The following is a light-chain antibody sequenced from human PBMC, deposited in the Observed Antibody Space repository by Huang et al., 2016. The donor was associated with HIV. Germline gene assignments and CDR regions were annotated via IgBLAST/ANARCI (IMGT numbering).Light chain of an antibody. V-gene: IGKV3-20*01. Sequence: EIVLTQSPGTLSLSPGERATLSCRASQSVSRTYLAWYQQKPGQAPRLLIYDALSRATGIPDRFSDSGSGTDFTLTISRLEPEDFAVYYCQQYGSSPPWTFGQGTKVEIK. CDR3: QQYGSSPPWT. J-gene: IGKJ1*01. CDR1: QSVSRTY. CDR2: DAL.